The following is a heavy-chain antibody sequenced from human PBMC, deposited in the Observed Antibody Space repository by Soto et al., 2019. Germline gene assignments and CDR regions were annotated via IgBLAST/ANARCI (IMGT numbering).Heavy chain of an antibody. CDR1: GFNFGSYA. CDR2: ISGSGGST. V-gene: IGHV3-23*01. D-gene: IGHD3-10*01. Sequence: PGGSLRLSCVASGFNFGSYAMNWVRLAPGRGLEWVSAISGSGGSTYYADSVKGRFTISRDNSKNTLYLQMNSLRAEDTAVYYCAKCPPSRGRDYYYYGMDVWGQGTTVTVSS. J-gene: IGHJ6*02. CDR3: AKCPPSRGRDYYYYGMDV.